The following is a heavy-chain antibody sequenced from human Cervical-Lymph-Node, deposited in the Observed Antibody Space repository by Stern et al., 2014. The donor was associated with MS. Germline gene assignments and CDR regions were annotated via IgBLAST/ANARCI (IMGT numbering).Heavy chain of an antibody. CDR2: MNPQGGGT. CDR3: ARGKYDFWSGGSDNYFDP. Sequence: QVQLVQSGAEVRNPVASVKVSCKASQYTFTGYYVHWVRQAPGQGLEWMGWMNPQGGGTTYAQEFEGRVTMTWDTSINTGYMEITTLRSDDTAVYYCARGKYDFWSGGSDNYFDPWGQGTLVIVSS. D-gene: IGHD3-3*01. CDR1: QYTFTGYY. V-gene: IGHV1-2*02. J-gene: IGHJ5*02.